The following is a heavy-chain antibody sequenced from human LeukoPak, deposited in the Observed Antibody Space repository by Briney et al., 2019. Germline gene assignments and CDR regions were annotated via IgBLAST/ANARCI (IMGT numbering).Heavy chain of an antibody. CDR2: IMPLFGTA. D-gene: IGHD4-17*01. V-gene: IGHV1-69*05. J-gene: IGHJ5*02. CDR1: GGTFNNSA. CDR3: ARDVHGDYGSGWFDP. Sequence: SVKVSCKPSGGTFNNSAISWVRQAPGQGLEWLGGIMPLFGTAGYAQKFQGRVTITKDESTRTVYLELTSLTSDDTAVYYCARDVHGDYGSGWFDPWGQGTLVSFSS.